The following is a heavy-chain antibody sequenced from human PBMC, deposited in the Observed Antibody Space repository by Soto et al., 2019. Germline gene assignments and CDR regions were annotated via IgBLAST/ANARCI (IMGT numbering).Heavy chain of an antibody. V-gene: IGHV2-5*02. J-gene: IGHJ4*02. CDR1: GFSLSTSGVG. CDR2: IYWDDDK. Sequence: SGPTLVNPTQTLTLTCTLSGFSLSTSGVGVGWIRQPPGKALEWLALIYWDDDKRYSPSLKSRVTITKDTSKNQVALTMTNMDPVDTATYYCTLSTIVGTILRFDFWGQGTLVTVSS. CDR3: TLSTIVGTILRFDF. D-gene: IGHD5-12*01.